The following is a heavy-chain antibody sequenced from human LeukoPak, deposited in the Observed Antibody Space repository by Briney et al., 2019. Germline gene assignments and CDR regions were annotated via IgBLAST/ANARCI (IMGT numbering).Heavy chain of an antibody. Sequence: GGSLRLSCAASGFTFSSYSMTWVRQAPGKGLEWVSSISSSSSFIYYADSVKGRFTISRDNDKNSLYLQMNSLRAEDTAVYSCARSVSNSDPFDYWGQGTLVTVSS. CDR2: ISSSSSFI. J-gene: IGHJ4*02. CDR1: GFTFSSYS. D-gene: IGHD1-26*01. V-gene: IGHV3-21*01. CDR3: ARSVSNSDPFDY.